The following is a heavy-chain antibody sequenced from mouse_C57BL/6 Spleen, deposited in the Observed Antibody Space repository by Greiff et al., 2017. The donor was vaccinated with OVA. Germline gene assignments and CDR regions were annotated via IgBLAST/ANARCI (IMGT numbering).Heavy chain of an antibody. CDR3: TRGPITTVVEDYAMDY. D-gene: IGHD1-1*01. CDR2: ISSGGDYI. CDR1: GFTFSSYA. J-gene: IGHJ4*01. V-gene: IGHV5-9-1*02. Sequence: EVKLVESGEGLVKPGGSLKLSCAASGFTFSSYAMSWVRQTPEKRLEWVAYISSGGDYIYYADTVKGRFTISRDNARNTLYLQMSSLTSEDTAMYYCTRGPITTVVEDYAMDYWGQGTSVTVSS.